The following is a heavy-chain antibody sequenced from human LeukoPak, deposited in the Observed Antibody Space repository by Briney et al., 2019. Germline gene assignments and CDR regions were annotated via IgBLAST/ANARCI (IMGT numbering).Heavy chain of an antibody. J-gene: IGHJ4*02. D-gene: IGHD3-3*01. CDR2: IYYSGST. Sequence: SETLSLTCTVSGGSISSHYWGWIRQPPGKGLEWIGYIYYSGSTNYNPSLKSRVTISVDTSKNQFSLKLSSVTAADTAVYYCARSKVESYYDFWSGYSVRYFDYWGQGTLVTVSS. CDR1: GGSISSHY. CDR3: ARSKVESYYDFWSGYSVRYFDY. V-gene: IGHV4-59*11.